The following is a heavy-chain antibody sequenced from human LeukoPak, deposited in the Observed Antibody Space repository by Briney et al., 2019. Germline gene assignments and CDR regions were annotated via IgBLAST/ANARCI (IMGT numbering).Heavy chain of an antibody. D-gene: IGHD3-10*01. J-gene: IGHJ6*02. CDR2: MYYTGST. Sequence: PSETLSLTCTVPGGSISSYHWSWIRQPPGKGLEWIGYMYYTGSTNYNPSLKRRVTISVDTSKNQSSLKLSSVTAADTAVYYCARTDLRVRGPLNYYYYGMDVWGQGTTVTVSS. CDR1: GGSISSYH. CDR3: ARTDLRVRGPLNYYYYGMDV. V-gene: IGHV4-59*01.